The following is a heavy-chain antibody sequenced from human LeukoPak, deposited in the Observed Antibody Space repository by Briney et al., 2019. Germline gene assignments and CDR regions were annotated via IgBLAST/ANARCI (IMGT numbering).Heavy chain of an antibody. CDR1: GFTFSSYS. J-gene: IGHJ4*02. V-gene: IGHV3-21*01. CDR3: ARDPKTYYYDSSGYPVY. D-gene: IGHD3-22*01. Sequence: PGGSLRLSCAASGFTFSSYSMNWVRQAPGKGLEWVSSISSSSSYVYYADSVKGRFTISRDNAENSLYLQMNSLRAEDTAVYYCARDPKTYYYDSSGYPVYWGQGTLVTVSS. CDR2: ISSSSSYV.